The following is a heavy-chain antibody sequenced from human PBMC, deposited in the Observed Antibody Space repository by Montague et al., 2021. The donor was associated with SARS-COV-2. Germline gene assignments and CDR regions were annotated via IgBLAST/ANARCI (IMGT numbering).Heavy chain of an antibody. CDR2: VFYNGDT. V-gene: IGHV4-59*13. CDR3: TRGIDSYKTGY. J-gene: IGHJ4*02. D-gene: IGHD6-13*01. CDR1: GDSISDYY. Sequence: SETLSLTCTVSGDSISDYYWSWIRQPPGKGLEWIGCVFYNGDTNYNPSLKSRVTTSVETSKNQFSLKLTSVTAADTAVYYCTRGIDSYKTGYWGQGIQVTVSS.